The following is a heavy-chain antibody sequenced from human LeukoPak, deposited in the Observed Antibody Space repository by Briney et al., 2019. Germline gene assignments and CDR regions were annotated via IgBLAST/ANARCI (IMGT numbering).Heavy chain of an antibody. D-gene: IGHD6-19*01. Sequence: PSETLSLTCTASGCSISSSRDYWGWIRQPPGKGLEWIGSIYYSGSTYYNPSLKGRVTISVDTSKNQFSLKLSSVTAADTAVYYCARHVEIAVAGPIDYWGQGTLVTVSS. CDR3: ARHVEIAVAGPIDY. CDR1: GCSISSSRDY. J-gene: IGHJ4*02. V-gene: IGHV4-39*01. CDR2: IYYSGST.